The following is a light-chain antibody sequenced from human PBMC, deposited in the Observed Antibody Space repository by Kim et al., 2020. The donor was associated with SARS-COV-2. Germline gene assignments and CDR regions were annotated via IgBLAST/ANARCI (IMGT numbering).Light chain of an antibody. J-gene: IGLJ3*02. CDR1: NIGSKN. Sequence: SYELTQQLSVSVALGQTARITCGGNNIGSKNVYWYQQKPGQAPVLVIYRDTNRPSEIPERFSGSNSGNTATLTISRAQAGDETDYYCQVWDSSTAVFGGGTQLTVL. CDR3: QVWDSSTAV. V-gene: IGLV3-9*01. CDR2: RDT.